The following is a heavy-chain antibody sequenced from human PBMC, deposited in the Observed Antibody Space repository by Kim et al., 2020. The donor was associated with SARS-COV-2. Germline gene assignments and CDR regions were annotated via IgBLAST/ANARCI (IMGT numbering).Heavy chain of an antibody. D-gene: IGHD6-13*01. CDR2: IYYSGST. Sequence: SETLSLTCTVSGGSISSSSYYWGWIRQPPGKGLEWIGSIYYSGSTYYNPSLKSRVTISVDTSKNQFSLKLSSVTAADTAVYYCASGGSSSWYRSIDYWGQGTLVTVSS. CDR3: ASGGSSSWYRSIDY. J-gene: IGHJ4*02. CDR1: GGSISSSSYY. V-gene: IGHV4-39*01.